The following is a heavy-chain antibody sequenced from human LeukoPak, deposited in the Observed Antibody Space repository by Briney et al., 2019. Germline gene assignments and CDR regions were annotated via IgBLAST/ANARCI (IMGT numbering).Heavy chain of an antibody. D-gene: IGHD5-18*01. Sequence: SETLSLTCTVSGGSICGYYWSWIRQPAGKGLEWIGRIYTSGSTNYNPSLKSRVTMSVDTSKNQFSLKLSSVTAADTAVYYCARDRGYSYGYNWFDPWGQGTLVTVSS. CDR1: GGSICGYY. CDR3: ARDRGYSYGYNWFDP. CDR2: IYTSGST. V-gene: IGHV4-4*07. J-gene: IGHJ5*02.